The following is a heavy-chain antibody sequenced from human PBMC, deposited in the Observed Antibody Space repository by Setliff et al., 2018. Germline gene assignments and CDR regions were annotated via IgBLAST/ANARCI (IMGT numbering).Heavy chain of an antibody. CDR3: ARVVNDYSSNWYDAFDI. CDR2: ISAYNGNT. CDR1: GYTFTSYG. D-gene: IGHD6-13*01. V-gene: IGHV1-18*01. J-gene: IGHJ3*02. Sequence: GASVKVSCKASGYTFTSYGISWVRQAPGQGLEWMGWISAYNGNTNYAQKLQGRVTMTTDTSTSTAYMELRSLRSDDTAVYYCARVVNDYSSNWYDAFDIWGQGTMVTVSS.